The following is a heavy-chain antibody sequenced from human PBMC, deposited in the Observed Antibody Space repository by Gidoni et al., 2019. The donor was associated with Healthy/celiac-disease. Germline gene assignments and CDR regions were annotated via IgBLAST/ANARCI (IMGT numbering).Heavy chain of an antibody. D-gene: IGHD3-22*01. CDR2: IYWNDDK. V-gene: IGHV2-5*01. CDR3: AHSYYYDRSGYHHDAFDI. CDR1: GFSLSTSGVG. Sequence: QITLKESGPTLVTPTQILTLTCTFSGFSLSTSGVGVGWIRQPPGKALEWLALIYWNDDKRYSPSLKSRLTITKDNSKNQVVLTMTNMDPVDTATYYCAHSYYYDRSGYHHDAFDIWGQGTMVTVSS. J-gene: IGHJ3*02.